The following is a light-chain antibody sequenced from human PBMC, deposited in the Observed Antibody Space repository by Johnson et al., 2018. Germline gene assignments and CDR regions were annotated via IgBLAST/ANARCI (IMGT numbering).Light chain of an antibody. CDR1: SSNIGNNY. J-gene: IGLJ1*01. V-gene: IGLV1-51*02. CDR2: ENN. Sequence: QSVLTQPPSVSAAPGQKVTISCSGSSSNIGNNYVSWYQQLPGTAPKLLLYENNKRPSGIPDRFSGSKSGTSATLGITGLLTGDGADYYCGTWDSSLNAGNVFGTGTKVTVL. CDR3: GTWDSSLNAGNV.